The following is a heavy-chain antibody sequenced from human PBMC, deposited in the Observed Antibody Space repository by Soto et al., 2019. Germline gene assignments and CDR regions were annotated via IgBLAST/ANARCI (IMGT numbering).Heavy chain of an antibody. V-gene: IGHV1-69*04. CDR2: IIPILGIA. J-gene: IGHJ3*02. CDR3: AREPGIAVAGRGYAFDI. CDR1: VGTFSRYT. Sequence: SVKVSCKASVGTFSRYTISWVRQAPGQGLEWMGRIIPILGIANYAQKFQGRVTITADKSTSTAYMELSSLRSEDTAVYYCAREPGIAVAGRGYAFDIWGQGTMVTVSS. D-gene: IGHD6-19*01.